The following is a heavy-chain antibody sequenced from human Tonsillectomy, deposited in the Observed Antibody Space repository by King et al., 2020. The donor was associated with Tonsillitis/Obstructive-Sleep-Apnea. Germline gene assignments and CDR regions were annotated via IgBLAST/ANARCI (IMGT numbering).Heavy chain of an antibody. J-gene: IGHJ6*03. V-gene: IGHV5-51*01. CDR2: IYPGDSDT. D-gene: IGHD5-12*01. CDR3: ARHDVMGGYENSYYLDV. CDR1: GYSFTNYW. Sequence: QLVQSGAEVKKPGESLKISCKGSGYSFTNYWIGWVRQMPGKGLEWMGIIYPGDSDTIYSPSFQDQVTISADKSISAAYLQWSSLKASDTAMYYCARHDVMGGYENSYYLDVWGEGTTVTVSS.